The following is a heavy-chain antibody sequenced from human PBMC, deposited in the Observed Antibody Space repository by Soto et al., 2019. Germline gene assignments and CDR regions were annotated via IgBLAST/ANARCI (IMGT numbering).Heavy chain of an antibody. J-gene: IGHJ6*02. CDR1: GFTFSDYY. Sequence: EVQLVESGGGLVQPGGSLRLSCAASGFTFSDYYMDWVRQAPGKGLEWVGRIRNKANRYSTEYAASVKGRFTISGDDSKNSLYLQMNSLKTEDTAVYYCTRDLAPGTPRGLDVWGQGITVTVSS. CDR3: TRDLAPGTPRGLDV. D-gene: IGHD2-15*01. CDR2: IRNKANRYST. V-gene: IGHV3-72*01.